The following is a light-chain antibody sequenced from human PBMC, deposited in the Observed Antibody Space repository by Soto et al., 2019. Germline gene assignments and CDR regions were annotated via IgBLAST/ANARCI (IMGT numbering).Light chain of an antibody. CDR2: GAS. CDR1: QSVSSK. Sequence: EIVMTQSPATLSVTPGEGATLSCRASQSVSSKLAWYQQKPGRAPSLLIYGASNRATGIPDRFSGSGSGTDFTLTITRLEPEDFAMYYCQRYDSFRTFGQGTKVDNK. CDR3: QRYDSFRT. V-gene: IGKV3D-15*01. J-gene: IGKJ1*01.